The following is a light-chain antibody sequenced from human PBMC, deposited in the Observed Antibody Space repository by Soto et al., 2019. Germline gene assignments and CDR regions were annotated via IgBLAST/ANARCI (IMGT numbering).Light chain of an antibody. V-gene: IGKV3-15*01. CDR3: QQYFEWPPMT. CDR2: GAY. CDR1: ETVATN. Sequence: EVVMTQSPATLSVSAGDRATLSCRDSETVATNLAWYQQKPGQAPRLLISGAYTRAAGISDRFRGSGSGTEFTLTISSLRSEDSAIYYCQQYFEWPPMTFGQGTKVDIK. J-gene: IGKJ1*01.